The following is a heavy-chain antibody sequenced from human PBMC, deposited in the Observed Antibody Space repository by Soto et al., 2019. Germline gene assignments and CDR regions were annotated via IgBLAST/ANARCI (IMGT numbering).Heavy chain of an antibody. Sequence: SETLSLTCAVSGGSIKSNKWWSWVRQPPGKGLEWIGEIYHSGSTNYKSSLKSRVTISVDTSKKQFSLNLNSVTAADTAVYYCARGRIAAPGNSDFDSWGQGALVTVSS. D-gene: IGHD6-13*01. V-gene: IGHV4-4*02. J-gene: IGHJ4*02. CDR2: IYHSGST. CDR3: ARGRIAAPGNSDFDS. CDR1: GGSIKSNKW.